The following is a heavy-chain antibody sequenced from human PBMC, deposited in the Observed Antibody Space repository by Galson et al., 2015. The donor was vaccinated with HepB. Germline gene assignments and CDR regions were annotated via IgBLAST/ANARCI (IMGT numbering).Heavy chain of an antibody. V-gene: IGHV3-64D*06. CDR1: GFTFSSYA. CDR2: ISSNGGST. Sequence: SLRLSCAASGFTFSSYAMHWVRQAPGKGLEYVSAISSNGGSTYYADSVKGRFTISRDNSKNTLYLQMSSLRAEDTAVYYCVKDPYCSSTSCYRGGAFDIWGQGTMVTVSS. J-gene: IGHJ3*02. CDR3: VKDPYCSSTSCYRGGAFDI. D-gene: IGHD2-2*02.